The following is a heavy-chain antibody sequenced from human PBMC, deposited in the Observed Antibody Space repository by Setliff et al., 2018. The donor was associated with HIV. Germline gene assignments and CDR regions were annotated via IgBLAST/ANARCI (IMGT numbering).Heavy chain of an antibody. V-gene: IGHV3-30*18. CDR3: AKVTNSSSWYVYYYYYGMDV. Sequence: PGESLKISCVASGFTFSDYGMHWLRQAPGKGLEWVAVISYDGGNQFHAESVKGRFTISRDNSKNTLYLEMNSLRAEDTAVYYCAKVTNSSSWYVYYYYYGMDVWGQGTTVTVSS. CDR2: ISYDGGNQ. D-gene: IGHD6-13*01. CDR1: GFTFSDYG. J-gene: IGHJ6*02.